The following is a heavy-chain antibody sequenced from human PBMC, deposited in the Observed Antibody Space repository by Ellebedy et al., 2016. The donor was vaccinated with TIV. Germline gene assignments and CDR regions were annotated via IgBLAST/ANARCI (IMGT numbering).Heavy chain of an antibody. D-gene: IGHD5-24*01. Sequence: GESLKISCAASGFTVSSNYMSWVRQAPGKGLEWVSVLHRGGETDSAVSVKGRFIISRDNSKNTVSLQMNSLRAEDTAVYYWGRARRDGSNSYLDSWGRGTLVTVSS. CDR1: GFTVSSNY. CDR2: LHRGGET. CDR3: GRARRDGSNSYLDS. V-gene: IGHV3-66*01. J-gene: IGHJ4*02.